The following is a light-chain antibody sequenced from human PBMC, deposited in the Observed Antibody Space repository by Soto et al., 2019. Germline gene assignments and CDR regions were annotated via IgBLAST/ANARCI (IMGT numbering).Light chain of an antibody. CDR2: DAS. CDR3: QQRSNWPSIT. J-gene: IGKJ5*01. Sequence: EIVLTQSPGTLSLSPGERATLSCRASQSVSSYLAWYQQKPGQAPRLLIYDASNRATGIPARFSGSGSGTDFTLTINSLEPEDSAVYYCQQRSNWPSITFGQGTRLENK. CDR1: QSVSSY. V-gene: IGKV3-11*01.